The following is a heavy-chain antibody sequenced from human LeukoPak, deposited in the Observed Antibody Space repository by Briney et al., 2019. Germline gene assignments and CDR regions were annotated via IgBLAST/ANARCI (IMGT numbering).Heavy chain of an antibody. Sequence: GESLKISCKASGYRFTTYWIGWVREMPGRGLEWMGIIYPGDSDTRYIPSLQGQVTISADKSITTAYLQWSSLKASDTAIYYCVRRVDTIGYLDYWGQGTLVTVSS. D-gene: IGHD3-22*01. J-gene: IGHJ4*02. V-gene: IGHV5-51*01. CDR3: VRRVDTIGYLDY. CDR2: IYPGDSDT. CDR1: GYRFTTYW.